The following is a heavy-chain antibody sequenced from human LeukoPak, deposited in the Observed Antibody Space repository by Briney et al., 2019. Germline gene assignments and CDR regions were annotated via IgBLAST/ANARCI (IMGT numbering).Heavy chain of an antibody. Sequence: SETLSLTCTVSGDSISSYYWSWIRQPPGKGLEWIGRIYASGSTNYNPSLKSRVTMSVDTSKNQFSRKLSAVTAADTGVYYCASTTRYSYAIDFDYWGKGTLVTVSS. CDR3: ASTTRYSYAIDFDY. V-gene: IGHV4-4*07. CDR1: GDSISSYY. CDR2: IYASGST. D-gene: IGHD5-18*01. J-gene: IGHJ4*02.